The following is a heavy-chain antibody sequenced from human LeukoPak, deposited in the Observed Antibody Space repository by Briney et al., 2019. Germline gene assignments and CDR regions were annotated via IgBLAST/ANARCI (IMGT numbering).Heavy chain of an antibody. J-gene: IGHJ4*02. CDR3: ARGSGSFSGGFDY. V-gene: IGHV3-74*01. D-gene: IGHD1-26*01. Sequence: PGGSLRLSCAASGFAFTRSWMHWVRQVPGKGLVWVSRINDDGSITNYADSVKGRFTISRDNSKNTLYLQMNSLRAEDTAVYYCARGSGSFSGGFDYWGQGTLVTVSS. CDR2: INDDGSIT. CDR1: GFAFTRSW.